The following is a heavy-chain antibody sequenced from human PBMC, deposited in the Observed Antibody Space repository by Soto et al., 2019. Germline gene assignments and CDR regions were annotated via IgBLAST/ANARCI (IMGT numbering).Heavy chain of an antibody. Sequence: SVKVSCKVSENTLTGLPMHWVRQAPGKGLEWMGSLDLEEGERIVAQRFQGRVTMSEDTSTDTAYMELSSLKSDDTAVYFCAAGVNTFDYWGQGTLVTVSS. J-gene: IGHJ4*02. CDR3: AAGVNTFDY. V-gene: IGHV1-24*01. D-gene: IGHD5-18*01. CDR1: ENTLTGLP. CDR2: LDLEEGER.